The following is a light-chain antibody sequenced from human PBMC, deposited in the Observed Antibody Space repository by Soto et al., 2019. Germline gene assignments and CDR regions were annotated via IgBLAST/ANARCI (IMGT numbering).Light chain of an antibody. CDR1: QSVRNN. V-gene: IGKV3-15*01. J-gene: IGKJ2*01. CDR3: QQYNNWPPLYT. CDR2: DAS. Sequence: EIVMTQSPATLSVSPGERATLSCRASQSVRNNLAWYQQKPGQAPRLLIYDASTRATSIPARFSGSGSGTEFTLTITSLQSEDFAIYSCQQYNNWPPLYTFGQGTKLEIK.